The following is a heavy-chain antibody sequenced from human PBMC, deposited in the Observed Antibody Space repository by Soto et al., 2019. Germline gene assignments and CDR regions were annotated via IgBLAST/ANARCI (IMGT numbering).Heavy chain of an antibody. J-gene: IGHJ3*02. D-gene: IGHD3-22*01. CDR3: ARDRHYYDSSGPPPSGAFDI. CDR1: GFTFSSYW. CDR2: IKQDGSEK. V-gene: IGHV3-7*03. Sequence: XGSLILSCAAAGFTFSSYWMSWVRQAPGKGLDWVANIKQDGSEKYYVDSVKGRFTISRDNAKNSLYLQMNSLRAEDTAVYYCARDRHYYDSSGPPPSGAFDIWGQGTMVTVSS.